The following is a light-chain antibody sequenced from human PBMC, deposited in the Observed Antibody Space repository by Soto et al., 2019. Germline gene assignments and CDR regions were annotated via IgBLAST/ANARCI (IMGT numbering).Light chain of an antibody. CDR3: QQHTNWPPTIT. J-gene: IGKJ5*01. Sequence: ETMMPPSQDTLSVSLVERSTLSFRASQSLRSSLAWYQQKPGQAPRLLIYDASTRATGIPARFSGSVSGTDFTLTISRLEPEDFAVYYCQQHTNWPPTITCGQVKRREIK. CDR1: QSLRSS. CDR2: DAS. V-gene: IGKV3-15*01.